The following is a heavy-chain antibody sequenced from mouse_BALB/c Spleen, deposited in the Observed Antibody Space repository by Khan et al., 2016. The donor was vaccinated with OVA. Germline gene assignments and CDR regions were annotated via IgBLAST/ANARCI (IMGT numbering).Heavy chain of an antibody. D-gene: IGHD2-3*01. J-gene: IGHJ4*01. V-gene: IGHV3-2*02. CDR1: GYSITSDYA. CDR2: ISYSGST. CDR3: ARDGSRYNYAMDY. Sequence: EVQLQESGPGLVKPSQSLSLTCTVTGYSITSDYAWNWIRQFPGNKLEWMGYISYSGSTTYNPSLKSRISITRYPSKNQFFLQLNSVTTEDTATYYCARDGSRYNYAMDYWGQGTSVTVSS.